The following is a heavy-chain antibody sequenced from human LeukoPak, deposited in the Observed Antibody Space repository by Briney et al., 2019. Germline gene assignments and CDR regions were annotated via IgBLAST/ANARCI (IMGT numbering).Heavy chain of an antibody. V-gene: IGHV1-2*02. J-gene: IGHJ4*02. Sequence: ASVKVSCKASGYTFTGYYMHWVRQAPGQGLEWMGWINPNSGGTNYAQKFQGRVTMTRDTSISTVYMELSRLRSDDTAVYYCARDPDYFKIAAAGHEGYWGQGTLVTVSS. CDR3: ARDPDYFKIAAAGHEGY. CDR2: INPNSGGT. CDR1: GYTFTGYY. D-gene: IGHD6-13*01.